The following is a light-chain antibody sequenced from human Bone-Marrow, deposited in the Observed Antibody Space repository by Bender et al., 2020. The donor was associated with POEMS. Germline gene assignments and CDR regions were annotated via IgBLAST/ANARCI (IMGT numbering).Light chain of an antibody. V-gene: IGLV1-40*01. J-gene: IGLJ3*02. CDR3: QTWGTGLQV. CDR2: ENS. Sequence: QSVLTQPPSVSGAPGQRVTISCTGSSSNIGAGYDVHWYQQLPGAAPKLLIFENSRRSSGVPDRFAGSKSGTSASLAITGLQAEDEADYYCQTWGTGLQVFGGGTKLTVL. CDR1: SSNIGAGYD.